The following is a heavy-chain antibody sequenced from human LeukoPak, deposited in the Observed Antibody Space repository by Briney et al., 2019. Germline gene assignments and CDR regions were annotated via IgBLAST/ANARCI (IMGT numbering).Heavy chain of an antibody. D-gene: IGHD1-26*01. CDR3: AGVGATTPFDY. Sequence: PGGSLRLSCTASGFSFSGHWMHWARQLPGKGLVWVSRISPTGSTTSYADSVKGRFTVSRDNAKNTVYLQMTSLRAEDTAMYYCAGVGATTPFDYWGQGILVTVSS. V-gene: IGHV3-74*01. CDR1: GFSFSGHW. J-gene: IGHJ4*02. CDR2: ISPTGSTT.